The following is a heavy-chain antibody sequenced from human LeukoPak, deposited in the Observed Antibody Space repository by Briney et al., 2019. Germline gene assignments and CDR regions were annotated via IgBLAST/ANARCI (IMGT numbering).Heavy chain of an antibody. CDR1: GVSINTCCYY. J-gene: IGHJ4*02. CDR3: ARGRSYGFDFDS. V-gene: IGHV4-61*01. Sequence: SETLSLTCAVSGVSINTCCYYWTWNRQPPGKGREWIGYKYYSGSNRYNSSRRSRLTISLYSAKNQFSLRLTSVTAADTAVYYCARGRSYGFDFDSWGPGTLVIVSS. D-gene: IGHD5-18*01. CDR2: KYYSGSN.